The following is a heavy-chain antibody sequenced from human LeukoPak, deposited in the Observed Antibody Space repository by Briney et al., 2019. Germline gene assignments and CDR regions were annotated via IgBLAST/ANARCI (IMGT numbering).Heavy chain of an antibody. D-gene: IGHD5-24*01. V-gene: IGHV1-2*02. CDR3: ARVSTRWLRDDAFDI. J-gene: IGHJ3*02. CDR1: GYTFTGYY. Sequence: ASVKVSCKASGYTFTGYYMHWVRQAPGQGLEWMGWINPNSGGTNYAQKFQGRVTMTRDTSISTAYMELSRLRSDDTAVYYCARVSTRWLRDDAFDIWGQGTRVTVSS. CDR2: INPNSGGT.